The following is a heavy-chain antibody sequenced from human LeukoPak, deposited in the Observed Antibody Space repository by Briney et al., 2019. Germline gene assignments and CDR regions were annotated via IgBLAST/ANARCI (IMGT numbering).Heavy chain of an antibody. CDR1: GGSISSSSYY. CDR3: ASGRDGYNYFDY. V-gene: IGHV4-39*07. CDR2: IYYSGSP. J-gene: IGHJ4*02. D-gene: IGHD5-24*01. Sequence: SETLSLTCTVSGGSISSSSYYWGWIRQPPGKGLEWIGSIYYSGSPYYNPSLKSRVTISVDTSKNQFSLKLSSVTAADTAVYYCASGRDGYNYFDYWGQGTLVTVSS.